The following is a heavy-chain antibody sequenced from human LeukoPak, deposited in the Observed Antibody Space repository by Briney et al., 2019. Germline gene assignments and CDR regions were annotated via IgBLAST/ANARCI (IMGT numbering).Heavy chain of an antibody. CDR1: GGTFSSYA. J-gene: IGHJ3*02. Sequence: ASVKVSCKASGGTFSSYAISWVRQAPGQGLEWMGGIILIFGTANYAQKFQGRVTITADESTSTAYMELSSLRSEDTAVYYCGGGYPAAGAFDIWGQGTMVTVSS. CDR2: IILIFGTA. D-gene: IGHD5-12*01. V-gene: IGHV1-69*13. CDR3: GGGYPAAGAFDI.